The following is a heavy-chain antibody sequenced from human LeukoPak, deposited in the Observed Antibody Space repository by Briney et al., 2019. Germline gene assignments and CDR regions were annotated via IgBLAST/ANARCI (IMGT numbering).Heavy chain of an antibody. Sequence: GGSLRLSCAASGFTFSSYDMHWVRQATGKGLEWVSGIGTAGDIYYPGSVKGRFTISRENAKNSLYLQVNSLRAGDTAVYYCARAGYSSTWYSRYFDLWGRGTLVTVSS. V-gene: IGHV3-13*01. D-gene: IGHD6-13*01. CDR1: GFTFSSYD. CDR3: ARAGYSSTWYSRYFDL. CDR2: IGTAGDI. J-gene: IGHJ2*01.